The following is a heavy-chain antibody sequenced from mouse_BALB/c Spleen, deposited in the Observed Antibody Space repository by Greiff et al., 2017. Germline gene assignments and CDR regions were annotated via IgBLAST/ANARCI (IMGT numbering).Heavy chain of an antibody. D-gene: IGHD1-1*01. CDR2: IDPENGNT. V-gene: IGHV14-1*02. J-gene: IGHJ2*01. CDR1: GFNIKDYY. CDR3: ARFTTGY. Sequence: VQLKQSGAELVRPGALVKLSCKASGFNIKDYYMHWVKQRPEQGLEWIGWIDPENGNTIYDPKFQGKASITADTSSNTAYLQLSSLTSEDTAVYYCARFTTGYWGQGTTLTVSS.